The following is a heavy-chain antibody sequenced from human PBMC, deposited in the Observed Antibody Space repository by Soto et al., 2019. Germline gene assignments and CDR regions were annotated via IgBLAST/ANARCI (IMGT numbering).Heavy chain of an antibody. V-gene: IGHV3-23*01. Sequence: GGSLRLSCAASGFTFSSYAMSWVRQAPGKGLEWVSAISGSGGNTYYADSVKGRFTISRDNSKNTLYLQMNSLRAEDTAVYYCGRARGSQRTHYVDYWGQGTLVTVSS. CDR3: GRARGSQRTHYVDY. J-gene: IGHJ4*02. CDR1: GFTFSSYA. D-gene: IGHD1-26*01. CDR2: ISGSGGNT.